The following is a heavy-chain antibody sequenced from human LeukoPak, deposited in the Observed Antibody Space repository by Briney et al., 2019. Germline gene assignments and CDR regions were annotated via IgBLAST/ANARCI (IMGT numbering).Heavy chain of an antibody. CDR1: GGSISSSNW. CDR3: ARGGYYGSGNDFRFDP. V-gene: IGHV4-4*02. J-gene: IGHJ5*02. CDR2: IYHSGST. Sequence: SGTLSLTCAVSGGSISSSNWWSWIRQPPGKGLEWIGEIYHSGSTNYNPSLKSRVTISVDTSKNQFSLKLSSVTAADTAIYYCARGGYYGSGNDFRFDPWGQGTLVTVSS. D-gene: IGHD3-10*01.